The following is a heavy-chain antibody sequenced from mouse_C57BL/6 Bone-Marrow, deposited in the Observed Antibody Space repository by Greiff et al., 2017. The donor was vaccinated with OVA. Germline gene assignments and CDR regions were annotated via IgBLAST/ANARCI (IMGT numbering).Heavy chain of an antibody. CDR3: ARNYYGSSWAAY. J-gene: IGHJ3*01. D-gene: IGHD1-1*01. CDR2: INPNNGGT. V-gene: IGHV1-26*01. CDR1: GYTFTDYY. Sequence: VQLKQSGPELVKPGASVKISCKASGYTFTDYYMNWVKQSHGKSLEWIGDINPNNGGTSYNQKFKGKATLTVDKSSSTAYMELRSLTSEDSAVYYCARNYYGSSWAAYWGQGTLVTVSA.